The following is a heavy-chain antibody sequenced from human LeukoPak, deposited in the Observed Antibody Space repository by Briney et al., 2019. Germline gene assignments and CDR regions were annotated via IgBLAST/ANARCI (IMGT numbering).Heavy chain of an antibody. J-gene: IGHJ6*04. CDR1: GGSISSGSYF. V-gene: IGHV4-61*02. CDR2: IYTSGST. Sequence: SETLSLTCTVSGGSISSGSYFWSWIRQPAGKGLEWIGRIYTSGSTNYNPSLKSRVTISVDTSKNQFSLKLSSVTAADTAVYYCASRNFWSGLDVWGKGTTVTVSS. CDR3: ASRNFWSGLDV. D-gene: IGHD3-3*01.